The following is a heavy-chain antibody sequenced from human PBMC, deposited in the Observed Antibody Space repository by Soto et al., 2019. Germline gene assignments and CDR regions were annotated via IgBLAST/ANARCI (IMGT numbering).Heavy chain of an antibody. Sequence: SETLSLTCAVSGGSLSDYYWSWIRQPPGKGLEWIGEISHSGNTNYNPSLKSRALISVDASKNQFSLRLSSVTAADTAVYYCARGGLGYCTSSTCYHFDYWGQRTLVPVSS. J-gene: IGHJ4*02. V-gene: IGHV4-34*01. CDR1: GGSLSDYY. D-gene: IGHD2-2*01. CDR2: ISHSGNT. CDR3: ARGGLGYCTSSTCYHFDY.